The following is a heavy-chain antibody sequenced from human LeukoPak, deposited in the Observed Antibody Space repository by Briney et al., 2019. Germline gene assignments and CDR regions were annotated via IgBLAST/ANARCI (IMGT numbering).Heavy chain of an antibody. CDR1: GFTFTFSDYY. Sequence: GGSLRLSCAASGFTFTFSDYYMSWIRQAPGKGLEWVSFISSTGSTKYYADSVKGRFTISRDNAKNSLYLQMNSLRAEDTAVHYCARETWFDDYSIAFDIWGQGTMVTVSS. CDR2: ISSTGSTK. J-gene: IGHJ3*02. CDR3: ARETWFDDYSIAFDI. D-gene: IGHD4-11*01. V-gene: IGHV3-11*04.